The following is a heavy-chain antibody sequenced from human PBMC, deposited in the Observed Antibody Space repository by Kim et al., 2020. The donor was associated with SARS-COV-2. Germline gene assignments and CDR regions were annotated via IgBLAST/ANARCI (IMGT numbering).Heavy chain of an antibody. CDR1: GYTFTGYY. J-gene: IGHJ3*02. Sequence: ASVKVSCKASGYTFTGYYMHWVRQAPGQGLEWMGWINPNSGGTNYAQKFQGRVTMTRDTSISTAYMELSRLRSDVTAVYYCARDFLRYCSSTSCYPDAFDIWGQGTMVTVSS. CDR2: INPNSGGT. V-gene: IGHV1-2*02. D-gene: IGHD2-2*01. CDR3: ARDFLRYCSSTSCYPDAFDI.